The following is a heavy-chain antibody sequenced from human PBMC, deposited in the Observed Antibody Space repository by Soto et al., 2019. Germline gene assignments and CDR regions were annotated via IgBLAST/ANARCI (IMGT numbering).Heavy chain of an antibody. CDR1: GGSISSYY. D-gene: IGHD1-26*01. Sequence: SETLSLTCTLSGGSISSYYWSWIRQPPGKGLEWIGYIYGSGSTSYSPSLKSRVTISIDTSRKQFSLKLTSVTAADTAVYYCARLGPASATYFYGIDVWGQGTTVTVSS. CDR2: IYGSGST. J-gene: IGHJ6*02. V-gene: IGHV4-59*01. CDR3: ARLGPASATYFYGIDV.